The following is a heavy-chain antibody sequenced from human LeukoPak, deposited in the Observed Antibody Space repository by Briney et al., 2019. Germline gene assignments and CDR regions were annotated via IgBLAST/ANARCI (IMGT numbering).Heavy chain of an antibody. CDR2: IYPSDSDT. Sequence: GESLKISCKTSGYNFADHWIGWARQTPGKGLEWMGIIYPSDSDTRYSPSFEGQVIIAADTSINTAYLQWNSLKASDTAIYYCARRWGDPSGYYNVFHHWGQGTLVTVSS. CDR3: ARRWGDPSGYYNVFHH. D-gene: IGHD3-22*01. V-gene: IGHV5-51*01. CDR1: GYNFADHW. J-gene: IGHJ4*02.